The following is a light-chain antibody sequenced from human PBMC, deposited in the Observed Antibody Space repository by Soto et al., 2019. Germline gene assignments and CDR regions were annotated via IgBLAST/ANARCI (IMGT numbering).Light chain of an antibody. V-gene: IGKV4-1*01. J-gene: IGKJ1*01. CDR1: QSVLYSPNNKNY. CDR2: WAS. CDR3: HQYASSPWT. Sequence: DIVMTQSPDSLALSLGERATINCKSSQSVLYSPNNKNYLAWYQQKPGQPPKLLLYWASMRESGVPDRFSGSASGTDFTLTISSLQAEDVAVYYCHQYASSPWTFGPGIKVEIK.